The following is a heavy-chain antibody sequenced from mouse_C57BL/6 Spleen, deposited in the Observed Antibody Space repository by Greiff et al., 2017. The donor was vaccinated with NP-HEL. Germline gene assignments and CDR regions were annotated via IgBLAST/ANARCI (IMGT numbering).Heavy chain of an antibody. CDR1: GYAFSSSW. CDR2: IYPGDGDT. V-gene: IGHV1-82*01. J-gene: IGHJ3*01. Sequence: QVQLQQSGPELVKPGASVKISCTASGYAFSSSWMNWVKQRPGKGLEWIGRIYPGDGDTNYNGKFKGKATLTADKSSSTAYMQLSSLTSEDSAVYFCARSITTVVEGPWFAYWGHGTLVTVSA. D-gene: IGHD1-1*01. CDR3: ARSITTVVEGPWFAY.